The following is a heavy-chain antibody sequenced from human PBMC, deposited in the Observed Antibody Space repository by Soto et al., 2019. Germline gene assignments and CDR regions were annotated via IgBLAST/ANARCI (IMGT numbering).Heavy chain of an antibody. CDR2: IYTSGST. CDR1: GGSISSYY. J-gene: IGHJ4*02. D-gene: IGHD1-26*01. V-gene: IGHV4-4*07. Sequence: SETLSLTCTVSGGSISSYYWSWIRQPAGKGLEWIGRIYTSGSTNYNPSLKSRVTMSVDTSKNQFSLKLSSVTAADTAVYYCARTDTTPYSGSYYFDYWGQGTLVTVSS. CDR3: ARTDTTPYSGSYYFDY.